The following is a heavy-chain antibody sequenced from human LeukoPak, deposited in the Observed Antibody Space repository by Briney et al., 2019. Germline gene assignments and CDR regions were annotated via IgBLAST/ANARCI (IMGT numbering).Heavy chain of an antibody. D-gene: IGHD5-12*01. CDR3: AREARGRQTWNIVATMSRYGRPFDY. J-gene: IGHJ4*02. Sequence: PGGSLRLSCAASGFTFSSSAMNWVRQAPGKGLEWVPSINQGASHIYYADSVKGRFTISRDNAKNSLYLQMNSLRAEDTAVYYCAREARGRQTWNIVATMSRYGRPFDYWGQGTLVTVSS. CDR1: GFTFSSSA. CDR2: INQGASHI. V-gene: IGHV3-21*01.